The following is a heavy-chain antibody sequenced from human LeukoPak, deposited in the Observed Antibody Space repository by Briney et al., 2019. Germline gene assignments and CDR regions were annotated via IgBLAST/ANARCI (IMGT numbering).Heavy chain of an antibody. J-gene: IGHJ4*02. V-gene: IGHV3-21*01. Sequence: PGGSLTLSCAASGFTFSSYSMNRVRQAPGKGLEWVSSISSSSSYIYYADSVKGRFTISRDNDKHSLYLQMNSLRAEDTAVYYCARASRDPYFDYWGQGTLVTVSS. CDR3: ARASRDPYFDY. D-gene: IGHD6-6*01. CDR1: GFTFSSYS. CDR2: ISSSSSYI.